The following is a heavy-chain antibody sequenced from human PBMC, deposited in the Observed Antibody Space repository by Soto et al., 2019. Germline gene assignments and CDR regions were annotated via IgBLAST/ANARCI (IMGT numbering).Heavy chain of an antibody. D-gene: IGHD2-2*01. Sequence: SETLCLTCTVSGGSISSYYWSWIRQPPGKGLEWIGYIYYSGSTNYNPSLKSRVTISVDTSKNQFSLKLSSVTAADTAVYYCARLFEADVVVPAAIYYWGQGTLVTVSS. CDR1: GGSISSYY. CDR3: ARLFEADVVVPAAIYY. V-gene: IGHV4-59*08. J-gene: IGHJ4*02. CDR2: IYYSGST.